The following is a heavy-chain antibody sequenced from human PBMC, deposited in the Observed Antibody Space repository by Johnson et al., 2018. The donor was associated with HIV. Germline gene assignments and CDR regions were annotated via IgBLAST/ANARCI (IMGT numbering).Heavy chain of an antibody. J-gene: IGHJ3*02. CDR2: ISSSGRTI. D-gene: IGHD3-22*01. CDR1: GFAFSDYY. Sequence: QVQLVESGGGLVKPGGSLRLSCAASGFAFSDYYMSWIRQAPGKGLEWVSYISSSGRTIYYVDSVKGRFTISRDNAKKSLYLQMNSLRAEETAVYYCAASNANDSGVYYSAFDMWGQGTMVTVSS. CDR3: AASNANDSGVYYSAFDM. V-gene: IGHV3-11*04.